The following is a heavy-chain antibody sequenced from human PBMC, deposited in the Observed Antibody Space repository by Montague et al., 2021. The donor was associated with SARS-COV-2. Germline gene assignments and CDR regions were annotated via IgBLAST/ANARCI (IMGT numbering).Heavy chain of an antibody. J-gene: IGHJ4*02. D-gene: IGHD3-16*02. Sequence: PALVKPTQTLTLTCTFSGFSLSTSGMCVSWIRQPPGKALEWLARXDWDDDKYYSTSLKTRLTISKDTPKNQVVLTMTNMDPVDTATYYCARTTMITFGGVIVPFDYWGQGTLVTVSS. CDR2: XDWDDDK. CDR1: GFSLSTSGMC. CDR3: ARTTMITFGGVIVPFDY. V-gene: IGHV2-70*11.